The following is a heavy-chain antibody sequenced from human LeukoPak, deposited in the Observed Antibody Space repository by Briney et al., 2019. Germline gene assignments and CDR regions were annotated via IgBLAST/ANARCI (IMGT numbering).Heavy chain of an antibody. V-gene: IGHV3-21*01. CDR1: GFTFGSYG. CDR3: ARVGYDFWSDYYTVLPNDAFDI. J-gene: IGHJ3*02. CDR2: ISSSSSYI. Sequence: PGGSLRLSCAASGFTFGSYGMNWVRQAPGKGLEWVSSISSSSSYIYYADSVKGRFTIPRDNAKNSLYLQMNSLRAEDTAVYFCARVGYDFWSDYYTVLPNDAFDIWGQGTMVTVSS. D-gene: IGHD3-3*01.